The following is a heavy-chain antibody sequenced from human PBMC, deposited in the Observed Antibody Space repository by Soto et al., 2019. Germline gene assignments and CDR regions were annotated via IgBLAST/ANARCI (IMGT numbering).Heavy chain of an antibody. D-gene: IGHD6-6*01. V-gene: IGHV3-30*03. CDR2: ISYDGSNK. CDR3: ASAAGIAARTDAFDA. J-gene: IGHJ3*01. CDR1: GFTFSSYG. Sequence: QVQLVESGGGVVQPARSLRLSCAASGFTFSSYGMHWVRQAPGKGLEWVSFISYDGSNKYYADSVRGRFTISRDNSKNTLYLQMNSLGPVDTAVYYCASAAGIAARTDAFDAWGQGTMVTVSS.